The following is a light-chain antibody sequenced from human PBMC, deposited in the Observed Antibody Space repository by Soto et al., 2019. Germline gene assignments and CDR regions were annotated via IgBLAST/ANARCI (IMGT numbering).Light chain of an antibody. Sequence: EIVMTQSPAILSASPGERATISCRASQSVSSNLAWYQQKPGQAPMLLIYDASTRATGIPTRFSGSGSGTESTVTISSLQYEDFTVYYCQQYGTRWTFGQGTKVEIK. CDR1: QSVSSN. V-gene: IGKV3-15*01. J-gene: IGKJ1*01. CDR3: QQYGTRWT. CDR2: DAS.